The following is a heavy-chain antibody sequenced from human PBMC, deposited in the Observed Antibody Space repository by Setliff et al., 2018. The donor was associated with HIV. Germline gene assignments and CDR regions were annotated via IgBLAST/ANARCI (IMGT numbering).Heavy chain of an antibody. CDR1: GGSINSDGYY. Sequence: PSETLSLTCTVSGGSINSDGYYWTWIRQRPGKGLEWIGYIYYSGSSYYNPSLKSRVTISVDTSEKQFSLKLSSVTAADTAVYDCARNTFGSDSERLDSWGQGTLVTVS. CDR2: IYYSGSS. CDR3: ARNTFGSDSERLDS. D-gene: IGHD3-3*01. J-gene: IGHJ4*02. V-gene: IGHV4-31*03.